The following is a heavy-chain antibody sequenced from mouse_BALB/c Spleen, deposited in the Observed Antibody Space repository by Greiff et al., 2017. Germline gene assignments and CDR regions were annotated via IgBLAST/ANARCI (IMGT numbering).Heavy chain of an antibody. CDR1: GYTFTSYW. Sequence: VKLMESGAELVKPGASVKLSCKTSGYTFTSYWIQWVKQRPGQGLGWIGEIFPGTGTTYYNEKFKGKATLTIDTSSSTAYMQLSSLTSEDSAVYVCARRAIYYDYEDYAMDYWGQGTSVTVS. CDR3: ARRAIYYDYEDYAMDY. D-gene: IGHD2-4*01. V-gene: IGHV1S132*01. J-gene: IGHJ4*01. CDR2: IFPGTGTT.